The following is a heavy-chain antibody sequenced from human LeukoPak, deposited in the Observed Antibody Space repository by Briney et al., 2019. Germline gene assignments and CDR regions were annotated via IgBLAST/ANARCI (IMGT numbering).Heavy chain of an antibody. CDR2: ISGSGGTT. V-gene: IGHV3-23*01. D-gene: IGHD1-26*01. J-gene: IGHJ4*02. CDR1: GFSFNNYA. CDR3: AKSESEIYFRFLGD. Sequence: GSLRLSCAASGFSFNNYAMGWVRQAPGKGLEWVSTISGSGGTTYYADSVKGRFTISRDNSKNTLYLQMNSLRAEDTALYYCAKSESEIYFRFLGDWGQGTLVTASS.